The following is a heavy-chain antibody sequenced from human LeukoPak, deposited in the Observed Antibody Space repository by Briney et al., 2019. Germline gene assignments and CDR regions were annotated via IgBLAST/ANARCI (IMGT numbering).Heavy chain of an antibody. J-gene: IGHJ6*03. V-gene: IGHV4-34*01. CDR3: ARAKFYYDSSGYYRYYYYYYMDV. CDR1: GGSFSGYY. Sequence: KPSETLSLTCAVYGGSFSGYYWSWIRQPPGKGLEWIGEINHSGSTNYNPSLKSRVTISVDTSKNQFSLKLSSVTAADTAVYYCARAKFYYDSSGYYRYYYYYYMDVWGKGTTVTVSS. D-gene: IGHD3-22*01. CDR2: INHSGST.